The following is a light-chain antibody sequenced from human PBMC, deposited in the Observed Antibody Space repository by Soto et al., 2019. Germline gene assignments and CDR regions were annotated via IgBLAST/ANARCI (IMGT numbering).Light chain of an antibody. J-gene: IGKJ1*01. V-gene: IGKV3-15*01. CDR3: QQYNDWPRT. CDR2: GAS. CDR1: QSVSGN. Sequence: EVVMPQSPGTPPVSPGERASLSWRASQSVSGNLAWYQQTPGQAPRLLIHGASTRATGIPARFSGSGSGTEFTLTISSLQSEDFAFYYCQQYNDWPRTFGQGTKV.